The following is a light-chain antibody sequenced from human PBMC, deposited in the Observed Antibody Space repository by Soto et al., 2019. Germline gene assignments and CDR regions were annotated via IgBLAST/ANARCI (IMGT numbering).Light chain of an antibody. J-gene: IGKJ4*01. CDR1: QSVSSSY. Sequence: EIVLTQSPGTLSLSPGERATLSCRASQSVSSSYLDWYQQKPGQAPRLLIYGASSRATGIPDRFSGSGSGTDFTLTISRLEPEDFAVYYCHQYDSSPLTFGGGTKVEIK. CDR2: GAS. CDR3: HQYDSSPLT. V-gene: IGKV3-20*01.